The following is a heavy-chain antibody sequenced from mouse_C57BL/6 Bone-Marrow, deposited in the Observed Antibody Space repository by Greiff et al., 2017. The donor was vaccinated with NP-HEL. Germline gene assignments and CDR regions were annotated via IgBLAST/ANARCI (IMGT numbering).Heavy chain of an antibody. D-gene: IGHD1-1*01. CDR3: ARAFITTVVATGYFDY. Sequence: EVQVVESEGGLVQPGSSMKLSCTASGFTFSDYYMAWVRQVPEKGLEWVANINYDGSSTYYLDSLKSRFIISRDNAKNILYLQMSSLKSEDTATYYCARAFITTVVATGYFDYWGQGTTLTVSS. CDR2: INYDGSST. V-gene: IGHV5-16*01. CDR1: GFTFSDYY. J-gene: IGHJ2*01.